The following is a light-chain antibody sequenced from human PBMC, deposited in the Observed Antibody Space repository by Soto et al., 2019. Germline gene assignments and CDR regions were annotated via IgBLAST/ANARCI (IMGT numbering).Light chain of an antibody. V-gene: IGKV3-20*01. CDR2: DAS. J-gene: IGKJ2*01. Sequence: EIVLTQSPGTLSLSPGERATLSCRASQSLSSSYLAWYQQKPGQAPRLLIYDASSRATGIPDRFSGSGSGTDFTLTISRLEPEDFAVYYCQQYGSSLYTFGQGTKLEIK. CDR1: QSLSSSY. CDR3: QQYGSSLYT.